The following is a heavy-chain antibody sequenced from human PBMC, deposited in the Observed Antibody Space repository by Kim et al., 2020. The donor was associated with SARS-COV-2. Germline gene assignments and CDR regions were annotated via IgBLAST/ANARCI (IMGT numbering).Heavy chain of an antibody. J-gene: IGHJ6*04. D-gene: IGHD3-10*01. Sequence: GGSLRLSCAASGFTFSSYSMNWVRQAPGKGLEWVSSISSSSSNIYYADSVKGRFTISRDNAKNSLYLQMNSLRAEDTAVYYCARARGLVPWFGESLGLPGYGTDAWGKGTTVTVSS. V-gene: IGHV3-21*01. CDR2: ISSSSSNI. CDR1: GFTFSSYS. CDR3: ARARGLVPWFGESLGLPGYGTDA.